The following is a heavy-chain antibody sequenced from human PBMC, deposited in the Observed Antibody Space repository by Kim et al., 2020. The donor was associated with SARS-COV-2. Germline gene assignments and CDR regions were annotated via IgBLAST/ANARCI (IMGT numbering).Heavy chain of an antibody. Sequence: GESLKISCKGSGYSFTSYWISWVRQMPGKGLEWMGRIDPSDSYTNYSPSFQGHVTISADKSISTAYLQWSSLKASDTAMYYCARQGGCSSTSCYDYYYYYGMDIWGQGTTVTVSS. CDR3: ARQGGCSSTSCYDYYYYYGMDI. CDR1: GYSFTSYW. D-gene: IGHD2-2*01. CDR2: IDPSDSYT. V-gene: IGHV5-10-1*01. J-gene: IGHJ6*02.